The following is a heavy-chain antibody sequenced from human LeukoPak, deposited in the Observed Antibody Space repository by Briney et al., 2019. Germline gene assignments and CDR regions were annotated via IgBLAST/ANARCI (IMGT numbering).Heavy chain of an antibody. CDR2: ISAYNGNT. J-gene: IGHJ4*02. Sequence: ASVKVSCKASGYTFTSYGISWVGQAPGQGLEWMGWISAYNGNTNYAQKLQGRVTMTTDTSTSTAYMELRSLRSDDSAVYYCARARITMVRGVPYFDYWGQGTLVTVSS. V-gene: IGHV1-18*01. CDR1: GYTFTSYG. D-gene: IGHD3-10*01. CDR3: ARARITMVRGVPYFDY.